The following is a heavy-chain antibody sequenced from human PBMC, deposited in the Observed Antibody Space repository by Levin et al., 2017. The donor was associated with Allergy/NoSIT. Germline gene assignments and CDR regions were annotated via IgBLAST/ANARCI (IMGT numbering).Heavy chain of an antibody. D-gene: IGHD2-21*02. CDR3: ARLATYYCGGDCDDAFDI. J-gene: IGHJ3*02. CDR2: ISSSSSTI. V-gene: IGHV3-48*01. CDR1: GFTFSKYS. Sequence: GGSLRLSCAASGFTFSKYSMNWVRQAPGKGLEWVSYISSSSSTIYYADSVKGRFTISRDNAKNSLYLQMNSLRAEDTAVYYCARLATYYCGGDCDDAFDIWGQGTMVTVSS.